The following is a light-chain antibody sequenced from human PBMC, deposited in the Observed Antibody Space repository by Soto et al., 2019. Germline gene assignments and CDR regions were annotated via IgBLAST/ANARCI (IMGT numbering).Light chain of an antibody. Sequence: DIQMTQSPSTLSASVGDTVPITCRASQSIRNWLAWYQKKPGQDPKLLIHKASTLESGDPSRFSGSGSGTEFTLTISSLQPDDFATFYCQQYDRFPYTFGQGTKLEIK. J-gene: IGKJ2*01. CDR2: KAS. V-gene: IGKV1-5*03. CDR3: QQYDRFPYT. CDR1: QSIRNW.